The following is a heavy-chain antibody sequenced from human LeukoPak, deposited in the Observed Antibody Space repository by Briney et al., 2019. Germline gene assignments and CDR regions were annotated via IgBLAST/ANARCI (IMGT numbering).Heavy chain of an antibody. D-gene: IGHD1-26*01. V-gene: IGHV3-21*01. CDR1: GFTFSSYT. CDR3: ARERYSVQFDY. J-gene: IGHJ4*02. Sequence: GGSLRLSCAASGFTFSSYTMNWVRQAPGKGLEWVSSIASHSSYIYYVDSLRGRFTISRDNAKNSLHLQMNSLRAEDTAVYYCARERYSVQFDYWGQGTLVTVSS. CDR2: IASHSSYI.